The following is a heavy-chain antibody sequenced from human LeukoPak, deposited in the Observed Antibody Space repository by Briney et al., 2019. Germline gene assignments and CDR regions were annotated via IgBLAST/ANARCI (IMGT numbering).Heavy chain of an antibody. V-gene: IGHV4-59*12. Sequence: SETLSLTCTVSGGSISSYYWSWIRQPPGKGLEWIGYIYYSGSTNYNPSLKSRVTISVDTSKNQFSLKLSSVTAADTAVYYCARGGYCSSTSCYNLLDFDYWGQGTLVTVSS. CDR3: ARGGYCSSTSCYNLLDFDY. J-gene: IGHJ4*02. CDR2: IYYSGST. D-gene: IGHD2-2*02. CDR1: GGSISSYY.